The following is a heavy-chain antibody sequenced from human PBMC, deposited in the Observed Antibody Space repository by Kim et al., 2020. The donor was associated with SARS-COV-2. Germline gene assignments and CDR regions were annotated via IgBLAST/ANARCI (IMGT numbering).Heavy chain of an antibody. Sequence: TSYRQEFHGRVTMTRDTSTSTVYMEQGRLRAEDTAVYYCTKYSGRNPFDYWGQGTLVTVSS. J-gene: IGHJ4*02. V-gene: IGHV1-46*01. D-gene: IGHD1-26*01. CDR2: T. CDR3: TKYSGRNPFDY.